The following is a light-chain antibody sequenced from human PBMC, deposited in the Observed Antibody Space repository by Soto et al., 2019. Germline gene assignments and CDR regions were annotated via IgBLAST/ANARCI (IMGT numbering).Light chain of an antibody. CDR2: AAT. CDR1: QSISFY. Sequence: DIQMTQSPSSLSASIGDRVTLTCRASQSISFYLNWYQQKPGKAPRLLIYAATTLQSGVPLRFSGGGSGADFTLTVSSLQPEDFATYYSQQSYSIPHTFGQGTKVEIK. V-gene: IGKV1-39*01. CDR3: QQSYSIPHT. J-gene: IGKJ1*01.